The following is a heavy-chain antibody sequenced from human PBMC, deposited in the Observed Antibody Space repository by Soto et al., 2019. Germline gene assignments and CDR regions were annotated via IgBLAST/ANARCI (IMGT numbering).Heavy chain of an antibody. CDR3: ARGHWYYRMDV. CDR1: GYTFTSYY. V-gene: IGHV1-46*01. Sequence: QVQLVQSGAEVKKPGASVKVSCKASGYTFTSYYMHWVRQAPGQGLEWMGIINPSGGSTRYAQKFQGRVTMTRDTSTCTVYMELTSLRSEDTAVYYCARGHWYYRMDVWGQGTTVTVSS. J-gene: IGHJ6*02. CDR2: INPSGGST.